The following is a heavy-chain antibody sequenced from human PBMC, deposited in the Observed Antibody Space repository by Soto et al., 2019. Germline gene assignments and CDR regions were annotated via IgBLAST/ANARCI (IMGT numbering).Heavy chain of an antibody. CDR3: ARASYYYDSSGFYSYYFDY. V-gene: IGHV4-30-2*01. Sequence: SETLSLTCAVSGGSIDIGGSSWSWIRQPPGKGLEWIGYIYHSGNTYYNPSLRSRPTMSVDSSKNQFSLKLSSVTAADTAVYFCARASYYYDSSGFYSYYFDYWGQGTLVTVSS. J-gene: IGHJ4*02. CDR1: GGSIDIGGSS. D-gene: IGHD3-22*01. CDR2: IYHSGNT.